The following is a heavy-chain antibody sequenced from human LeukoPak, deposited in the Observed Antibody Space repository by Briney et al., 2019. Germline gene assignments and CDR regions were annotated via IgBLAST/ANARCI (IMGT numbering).Heavy chain of an antibody. CDR3: ARARLFGVVIGSPVDY. CDR1: GFTFSSYS. Sequence: GGSLRLSCAASGFTFSSYSMKWVRQAPGKGLEWVSSISSSSSYIYYADSVKGRFTISRDNAKNSLYLQMNSLRAEDTAVYYCARARLFGVVIGSPVDYWGQGTLVTVSS. J-gene: IGHJ4*02. D-gene: IGHD3-3*01. CDR2: ISSSSSYI. V-gene: IGHV3-21*01.